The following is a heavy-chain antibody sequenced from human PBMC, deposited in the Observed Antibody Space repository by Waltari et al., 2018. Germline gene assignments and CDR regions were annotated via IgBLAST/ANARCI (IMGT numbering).Heavy chain of an antibody. D-gene: IGHD1-26*01. CDR1: GFTFSSYW. CDR3: ARAELLNHDAFDI. J-gene: IGHJ3*02. CDR2: ISQDGSEK. V-gene: IGHV3-7*01. Sequence: EVQLVESGGGLVQPGGSLRLSCAASGFTFSSYWMSWVRQAPGKGLGWVANISQDGSEKYYVDSLKGRFTLSRDNAKNSLYLQMNSLRAEDTAVYYCARAELLNHDAFDIWGQGTMVTVSS.